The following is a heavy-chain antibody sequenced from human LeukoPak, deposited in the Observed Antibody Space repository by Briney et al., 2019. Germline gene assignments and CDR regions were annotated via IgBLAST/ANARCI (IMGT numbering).Heavy chain of an antibody. Sequence: GGSLRLSCAASGFTFSSYWMSWVRQAPGKGLEWVANIKQDGSEKQYVDSLKGRVTISRDNAKNSLYLEMNSLRAEDTAVYYCARGAMSSGYYCLDYWGQGTLVTVSS. D-gene: IGHD3-22*01. V-gene: IGHV3-7*01. CDR3: ARGAMSSGYYCLDY. CDR1: GFTFSSYW. J-gene: IGHJ4*02. CDR2: IKQDGSEK.